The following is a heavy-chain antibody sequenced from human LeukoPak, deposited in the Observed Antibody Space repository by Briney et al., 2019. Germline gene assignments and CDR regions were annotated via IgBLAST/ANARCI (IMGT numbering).Heavy chain of an antibody. CDR2: IRSKAYGGTT. CDR1: GFTFGDYA. CDR3: TREFLEGMYFDL. Sequence: GGSLRLSCTASGFTFGDYAMSWVRQAPGKGLEWGGFIRSKAYGGTTEYAASVKGRFTISRDDSKSIAYLQMNSLKTEDTAVYYWTREFLEGMYFDLWGRGTLVTVSS. V-gene: IGHV3-49*04. J-gene: IGHJ2*01.